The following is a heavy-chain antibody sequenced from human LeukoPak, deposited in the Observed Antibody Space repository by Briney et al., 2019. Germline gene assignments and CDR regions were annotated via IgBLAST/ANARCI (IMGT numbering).Heavy chain of an antibody. Sequence: SVKVSCKASGGTFSSYAISWVRQAPGQGLEWMGGIIPIFGTANYAQKFQGRVTITTDESTSTAYMELSSLRSEDTAVYYCARDRFAFGNSGRGENWFDPWGQGTLVTVSS. CDR2: IIPIFGTA. CDR1: GGTFSSYA. J-gene: IGHJ5*02. D-gene: IGHD4-23*01. CDR3: ARDRFAFGNSGRGENWFDP. V-gene: IGHV1-69*05.